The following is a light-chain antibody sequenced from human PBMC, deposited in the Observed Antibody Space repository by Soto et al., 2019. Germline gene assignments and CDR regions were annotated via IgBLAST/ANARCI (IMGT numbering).Light chain of an antibody. Sequence: EIVLTQSPGTLSLSPGERATLSCRASQSVSSPYLAWYQQKPGQAPRLLVYGASSRAAGIPDRLTGSGSVTEFTLTISRLEPEDFAVYYCQQYGSSPWTFGQGTKVEIK. CDR3: QQYGSSPWT. V-gene: IGKV3-20*01. CDR2: GAS. J-gene: IGKJ1*01. CDR1: QSVSSPY.